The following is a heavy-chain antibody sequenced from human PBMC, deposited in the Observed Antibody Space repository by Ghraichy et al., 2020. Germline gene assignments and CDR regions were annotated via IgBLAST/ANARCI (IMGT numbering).Heavy chain of an antibody. CDR3: ATTPYYSNTSTHGRWFDS. J-gene: IGHJ5*01. D-gene: IGHD6-13*01. CDR2: IRFNGDTK. Sequence: GGSLRLSCAASGFTFTNYGMHWVRQAPGKGLEWVAFIRFNGDTKYYADSVKGRFTISRDNSKSTLYLQMNSLTTEDTAVFYCATTPYYSNTSTHGRWFDSWGQGILVTVSS. CDR1: GFTFTNYG. V-gene: IGHV3-30*02.